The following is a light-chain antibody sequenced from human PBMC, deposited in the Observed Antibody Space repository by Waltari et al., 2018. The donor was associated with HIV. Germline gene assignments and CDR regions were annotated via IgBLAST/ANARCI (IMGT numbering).Light chain of an antibody. V-gene: IGLV2-8*01. CDR2: EVS. CDR1: SSDVGGYNY. CDR3: SAYAGSNNFEV. J-gene: IGLJ2*01. Sequence: QSALTQPPSASGSPGQSVTISCTGTSSDVGGYNYVSWYQQHPGKAPKLMIYEVSKRPSGVPGRFSGSKSGNTASLTVSGLQSEDEADYYCSAYAGSNNFEVFGGGTKLTVL.